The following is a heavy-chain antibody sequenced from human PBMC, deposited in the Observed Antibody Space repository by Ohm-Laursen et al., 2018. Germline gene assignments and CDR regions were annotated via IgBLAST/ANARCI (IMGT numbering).Heavy chain of an antibody. CDR1: GDSITSYF. CDR2: VSYSGST. D-gene: IGHD1-14*01. Sequence: SETLSLTCIVSGDSITSYFWSWIRQSPGKRLEWIGYVSYSGSTSYNPTLKSRVTISVDTSKSQFSLRLSSVTAADTAVYYCARGVGRFSSNLDYWGPGTVVTVST. V-gene: IGHV4-59*01. CDR3: ARGVGRFSSNLDY. J-gene: IGHJ4*01.